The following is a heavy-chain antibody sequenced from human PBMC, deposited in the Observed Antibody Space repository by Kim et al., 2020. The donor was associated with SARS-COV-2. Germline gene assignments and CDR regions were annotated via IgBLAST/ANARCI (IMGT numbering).Heavy chain of an antibody. CDR3: ARDGVPWGYYYYGMDV. CDR2: ISYDGSNK. V-gene: IGHV3-30*04. Sequence: GGSLRLSCAASGFTFSSYAMHWVRQAPGKGLEWVAVISYDGSNKYYADSVKGRFTISRDNSKNTLYLQMNSLRAEDTAVYYCARDGVPWGYYYYGMDVWGQGTTVTVSS. CDR1: GFTFSSYA. J-gene: IGHJ6*02. D-gene: IGHD7-27*01.